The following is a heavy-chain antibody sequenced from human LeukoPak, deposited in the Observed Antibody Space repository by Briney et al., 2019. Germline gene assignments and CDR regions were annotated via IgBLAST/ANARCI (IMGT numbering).Heavy chain of an antibody. CDR1: GYTFTSYG. V-gene: IGHV1-18*01. Sequence: ASVKVSCKASGYTFTSYGISWVRQAPGQGLEWMTWINGYNGNTNYAQNFQGRVTMTTDTSTSTAYMELRSLRSDDTAVYYCARTYYDSSGYYRPGLYYYYMDVWGKGTTVTVSS. D-gene: IGHD3-22*01. CDR2: INGYNGNT. CDR3: ARTYYDSSGYYRPGLYYYYMDV. J-gene: IGHJ6*03.